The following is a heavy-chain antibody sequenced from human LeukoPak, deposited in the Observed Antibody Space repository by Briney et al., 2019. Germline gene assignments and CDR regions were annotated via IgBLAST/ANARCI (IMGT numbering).Heavy chain of an antibody. CDR3: ARQYLYNWFDF. J-gene: IGHJ5*01. Sequence: SETLSLTCSVSGSSIGDDYWGWIRQSPGSGLEWIGYIYISETTTYNPSLEGRVTISVDKAKNQVTLKLRSVTAADTAVYYCARQYLYNWFDFWGQGTLVIVSS. V-gene: IGHV4-59*08. CDR1: GSSIGDDY. CDR2: IYISETT.